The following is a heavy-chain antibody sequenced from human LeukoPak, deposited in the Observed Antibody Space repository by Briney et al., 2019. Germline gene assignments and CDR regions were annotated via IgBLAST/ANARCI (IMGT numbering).Heavy chain of an antibody. J-gene: IGHJ4*02. V-gene: IGHV3-30-3*01. CDR3: ARGRDGDPGGLDY. Sequence: GRSLRLSCAASGFTFSSYAMHWVRQAPGKGLEWVAVISYDGSNKYYADSVKGRFTISRDNSKNTLYLQMNSLRAEDTAVYYCARGRDGDPGGLDYWGQGTLVTVSS. CDR1: GFTFSSYA. D-gene: IGHD5-24*01. CDR2: ISYDGSNK.